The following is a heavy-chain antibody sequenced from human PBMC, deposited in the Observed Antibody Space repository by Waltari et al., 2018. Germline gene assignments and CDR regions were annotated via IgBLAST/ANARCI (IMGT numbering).Heavy chain of an antibody. Sequence: EVQLVESGGGLVQPGGSLRVSCAASTFSFSSYWMAWFRQAPGKGLEWVATIRPDGGENFYVDSVKGRFSISRDNAKNSFYLQMNSLRVEDTAIFYCAMMGAGRAPDYWGQGTLVTVSS. CDR2: IRPDGGEN. D-gene: IGHD3-16*01. J-gene: IGHJ4*02. V-gene: IGHV3-7*03. CDR3: AMMGAGRAPDY. CDR1: TFSFSSYW.